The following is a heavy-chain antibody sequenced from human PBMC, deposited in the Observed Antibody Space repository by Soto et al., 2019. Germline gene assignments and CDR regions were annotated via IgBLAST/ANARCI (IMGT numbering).Heavy chain of an antibody. V-gene: IGHV2-70*01. D-gene: IGHD3-10*01. Sequence: SGPTLVNPTQTLTLTCTFSGFSLSTSGMCVSWIRQPPGKALEWLALIDWDDDKYYSTSLKTRLTISKDTSKNQVVLTMTNMDPVDTATYYCARFYMVRGVPQLDYWGQGTLVTVSS. CDR2: IDWDDDK. CDR3: ARFYMVRGVPQLDY. J-gene: IGHJ4*02. CDR1: GFSLSTSGMC.